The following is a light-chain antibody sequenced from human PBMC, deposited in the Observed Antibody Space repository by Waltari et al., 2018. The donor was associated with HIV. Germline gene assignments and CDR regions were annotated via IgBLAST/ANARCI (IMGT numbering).Light chain of an antibody. Sequence: QSALTQPPSASGSPGQSVAISCTGTSSDVGGYNSVSWYQQHPGKAPKLMIYEVTKRPPGVPDRFSGPKSGNAASLTVSGRQAEDEADYYCSSYAGSNNVLFGGGTKLTVL. CDR1: SSDVGGYNS. CDR2: EVT. J-gene: IGLJ2*01. CDR3: SSYAGSNNVL. V-gene: IGLV2-8*01.